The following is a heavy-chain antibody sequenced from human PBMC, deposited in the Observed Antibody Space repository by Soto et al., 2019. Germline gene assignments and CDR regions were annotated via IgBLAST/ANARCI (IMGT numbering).Heavy chain of an antibody. V-gene: IGHV4-39*01. Sequence: TSETLSLTCTVSGGSISNSSYYWGWIRQPPGKGLEWIGSIYYSGSTYYNPSLKSRVTISVDTSKNQFSLKLSSVTAADTAVYYCARLDFGSGYYRPKHGFDYWGQGTLVTVSS. J-gene: IGHJ4*02. CDR2: IYYSGST. CDR3: ARLDFGSGYYRPKHGFDY. D-gene: IGHD3-3*01. CDR1: GGSISNSSYY.